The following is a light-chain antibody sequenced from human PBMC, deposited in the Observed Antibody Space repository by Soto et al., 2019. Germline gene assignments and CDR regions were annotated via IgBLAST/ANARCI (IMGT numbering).Light chain of an antibody. J-gene: IGLJ1*01. V-gene: IGLV2-14*01. CDR2: DVS. Sequence: ALTQPASVSGSPGQSITISCTGTSSDVGGYNYVSWYQQHPGKAPKLMIYDVSNRPSGVSNRFSGSKSGNTASLTISGLQAEDEADYYCSSYTSSSTLGVFGTGTKVTVL. CDR1: SSDVGGYNY. CDR3: SSYTSSSTLGV.